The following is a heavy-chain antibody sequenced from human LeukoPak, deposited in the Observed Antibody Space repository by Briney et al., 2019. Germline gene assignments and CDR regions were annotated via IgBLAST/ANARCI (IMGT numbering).Heavy chain of an antibody. CDR2: ISSSSSYI. Sequence: PGGSLTLSCAASGFTFSSYSMNWVRQAPGKGLEWVSSISSSSSYIYYADSVKGRFTISRDNATNSLYLQMNSLRAEDTAVYYCARDLTSIAAAGPDAFDIWGQGTMVTVSS. CDR1: GFTFSSYS. V-gene: IGHV3-21*01. CDR3: ARDLTSIAAAGPDAFDI. J-gene: IGHJ3*02. D-gene: IGHD6-13*01.